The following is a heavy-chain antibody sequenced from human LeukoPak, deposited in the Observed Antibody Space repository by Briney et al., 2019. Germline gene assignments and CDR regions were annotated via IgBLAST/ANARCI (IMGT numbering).Heavy chain of an antibody. CDR3: ARDSAVGATFYGMDV. V-gene: IGHV3-7*01. J-gene: IGHJ6*02. CDR1: GFTFSSYW. D-gene: IGHD1-26*01. CDR2: IKQDGSEK. Sequence: PGGSLSLSCAASGFTFSSYWMSWVRQAPGKGLEWVANIKQDGSEKYYVDSVKGRFTISRDNAKNSLYLQMNSLRAEDTAVYYCARDSAVGATFYGMDVGGQGTTVTVCS.